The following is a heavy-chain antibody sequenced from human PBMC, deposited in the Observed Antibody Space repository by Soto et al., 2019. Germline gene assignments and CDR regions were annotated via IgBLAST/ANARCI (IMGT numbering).Heavy chain of an antibody. CDR2: IYYSGST. CDR3: ARDREFPSYYDSSGYYHGDYYYGMDV. V-gene: IGHV4-31*03. D-gene: IGHD3-22*01. J-gene: IGHJ6*02. CDR1: GGSISSGGYY. Sequence: SETLSLTCTVSGGSISSGGYYWSWIRQHPGKGLEWIGYIYYSGSTYYNPSLKSRVTISVDTSKNQFSLKLSSVTAADTAVYYCARDREFPSYYDSSGYYHGDYYYGMDVWGQGTTVTVSS.